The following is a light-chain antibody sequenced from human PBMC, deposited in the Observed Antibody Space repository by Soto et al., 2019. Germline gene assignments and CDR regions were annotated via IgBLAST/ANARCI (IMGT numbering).Light chain of an antibody. CDR1: SSDVGGYNY. J-gene: IGLJ1*01. Sequence: ALTQPRSVYGFPGQSVTISCTGTSSDVGGYNYVSWYQQHPGKAPKLMIYDVSRRPSGVPDRFSGSKSGNTASLTISGLQAEDEADYYCCSYAGSYTPLYVFGTGTKVTVL. V-gene: IGLV2-11*01. CDR2: DVS. CDR3: CSYAGSYTPLYV.